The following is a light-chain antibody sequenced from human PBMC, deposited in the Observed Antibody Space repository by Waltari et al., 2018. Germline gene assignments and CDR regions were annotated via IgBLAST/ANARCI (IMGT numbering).Light chain of an antibody. CDR3: QQSYTSPYT. CDR2: AAS. J-gene: IGKJ2*01. V-gene: IGKV1-39*01. Sequence: DIQMTQSPSSLSAAVEDRITITCLASESIGRYLNWFHQIPGKAPKLLIYAASNLQSGAPSRFSGSGPGTAFTLTISSLQPEDSATYYCQQSYTSPYTFGQGT. CDR1: ESIGRY.